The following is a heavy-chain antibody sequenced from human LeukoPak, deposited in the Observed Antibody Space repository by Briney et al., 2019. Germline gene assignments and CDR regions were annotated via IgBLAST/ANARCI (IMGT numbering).Heavy chain of an antibody. CDR1: GFTFSSYA. Sequence: PGGSLRLSCSASGFTFSSYAMHWVRQAPGKGLEYVSAISSNGGSTYYADSVKGRFTISRDTSKKTLYLKMNSLRVEDTALYYCAKGRDGSGSYYNSLDYWGQGTLVTVSS. CDR3: AKGRDGSGSYYNSLDY. J-gene: IGHJ4*02. D-gene: IGHD3-10*01. CDR2: ISSNGGST. V-gene: IGHV3-64*04.